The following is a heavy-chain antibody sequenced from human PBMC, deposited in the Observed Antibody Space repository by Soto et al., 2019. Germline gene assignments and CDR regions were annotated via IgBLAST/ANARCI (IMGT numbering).Heavy chain of an antibody. V-gene: IGHV3-66*01. CDR3: ASDTPGPLSFEP. Sequence: GGSLRLPCEASGLIVKNNFMNWVRQAPGRGLEWVSVINPEGRTYYADSVKDRFTISRDTSKNTLYLQMNSLRVEDTAVYYCASDTPGPLSFEPWGQGTQVTVSS. CDR1: GLIVKNNF. J-gene: IGHJ5*02. CDR2: INPEGRT.